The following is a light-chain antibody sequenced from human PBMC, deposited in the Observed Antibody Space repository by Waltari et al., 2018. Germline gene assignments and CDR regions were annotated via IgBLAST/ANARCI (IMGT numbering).Light chain of an antibody. J-gene: IGKJ1*01. Sequence: DIVMTQSPDSLAVSLGERAPINCKSSQSVLYISNNKNYLAWYQQKPGQPPKLLIYWASTQESGVPDRFSGSGSETDFTPTISSLQAEDVAVYYCQQYYSTPWTFGQGTKVEIK. CDR2: WAS. CDR3: QQYYSTPWT. V-gene: IGKV4-1*01. CDR1: QSVLYISNNKNY.